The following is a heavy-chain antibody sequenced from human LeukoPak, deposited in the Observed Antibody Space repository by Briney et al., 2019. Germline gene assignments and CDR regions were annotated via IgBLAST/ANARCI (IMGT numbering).Heavy chain of an antibody. CDR2: IWYDGSNK. Sequence: GGSLRPSCAASGFTFSSYGMHWVRQAPGKGLEGVAVIWYDGSNKYYADSVKGRFTISRDNSKNTLYLQMNSLRAEDTAVYYCAKQEFSGFSSSAEWYFDYWGQGTLVTVSS. J-gene: IGHJ4*02. D-gene: IGHD6-13*01. CDR1: GFTFSSYG. CDR3: AKQEFSGFSSSAEWYFDY. V-gene: IGHV3-33*06.